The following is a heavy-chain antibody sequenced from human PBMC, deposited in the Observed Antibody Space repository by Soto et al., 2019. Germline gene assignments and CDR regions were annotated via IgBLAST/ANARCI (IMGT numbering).Heavy chain of an antibody. CDR3: AKALSSSGFDS. J-gene: IGHJ4*02. Sequence: GGSLRLSCAASGFTFSSYAMNWVRQAPGKGLEWVSGNSGSGASTYYADSVKGRFTISRDNSKNTLYLQMNSLRAEDTALYYCAKALSSSGFDSWGQGTLVTVSS. CDR1: GFTFSSYA. CDR2: NSGSGAST. V-gene: IGHV3-23*01. D-gene: IGHD6-19*01.